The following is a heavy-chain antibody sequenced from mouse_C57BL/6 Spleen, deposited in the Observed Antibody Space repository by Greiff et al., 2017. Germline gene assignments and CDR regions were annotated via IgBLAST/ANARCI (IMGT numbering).Heavy chain of an antibody. V-gene: IGHV1-50*01. D-gene: IGHD3-2*02. CDR2: IDPSDNYT. CDR3: SRSGQLRLPWFAY. CDR1: GYTFTSYW. J-gene: IGHJ3*01. Sequence: QVQLQQPGADLVKPGASVSLSCTASGYTFTSYWMQWVKQRPGQGLEWIGEIDPSDNYTNYNHKLKGKGPLTVYTSSSTAYMHLSSLTSEDSAVDYCSRSGQLRLPWFAYWGQGTLVTVSA.